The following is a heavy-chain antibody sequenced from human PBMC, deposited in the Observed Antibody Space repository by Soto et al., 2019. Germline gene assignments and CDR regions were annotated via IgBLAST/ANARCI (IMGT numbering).Heavy chain of an antibody. CDR2: LYWDDDK. J-gene: IGHJ4*01. Sequence: QITLKESGPTLVRPAQTLTLTCDFSGFSLSTYHMGVAWIRQPPGQALEWLALLYWDDDKGYSPSLKDSLAISNDTSNNQVVLTITNIDPGDSATYFCAHAGDYDLLPFHLRGPGTLVTVSS. CDR3: AHAGDYDLLPFHL. V-gene: IGHV2-5*02. CDR1: GFSLSTYHMG. D-gene: IGHD4-17*01.